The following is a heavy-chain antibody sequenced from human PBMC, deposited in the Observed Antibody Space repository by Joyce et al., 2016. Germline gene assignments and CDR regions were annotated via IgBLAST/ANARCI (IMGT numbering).Heavy chain of an antibody. CDR1: GFSLTTSGVG. V-gene: IGHV2-5*01. D-gene: IGHD3-22*01. CDR3: AHMGAYFFYISGSNVFDY. CDR2: IYGHDDK. J-gene: IGHJ4*02. Sequence: QITLKESGPTLVKPTQTLTLTCTFSGFSLTTSGVGVAWIRQPPGKALEWLAVIYGHDDKRYSPSLKSRLTITKDISKTQVVLTLTNMDPVDTATYYCAHMGAYFFYISGSNVFDYWGQGALVTVSS.